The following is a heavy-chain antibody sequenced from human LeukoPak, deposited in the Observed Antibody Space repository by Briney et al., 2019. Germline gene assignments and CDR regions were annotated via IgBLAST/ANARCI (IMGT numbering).Heavy chain of an antibody. D-gene: IGHD3-3*01. CDR2: IIPIFGKA. CDR1: GGTFTSYA. CDR3: ARDPGGEWLLLGY. J-gene: IGHJ4*02. V-gene: IGHV1-69*13. Sequence: AASVKVSCKASGGTFTSYAISWVRQAPGQGLEWMGGIIPIFGKANYAQKFQGRVTITADESTSTAYMELSSLRSEDTAVYYCARDPGGEWLLLGYWGQGTLVTVSS.